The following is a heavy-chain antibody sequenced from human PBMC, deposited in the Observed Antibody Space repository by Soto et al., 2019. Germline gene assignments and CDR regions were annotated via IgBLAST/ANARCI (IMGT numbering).Heavy chain of an antibody. V-gene: IGHV4-59*01. Sequence: PSETLSLTCTVSGGSISSYYWSWSRQPPGKGLEWIGYIYYSGSTNYNPSLKSRVTISVDTSKNQFSLKLSSVTAADTAVYYCARRWGPTFDCWGQGTLVTVSS. D-gene: IGHD1-26*01. CDR2: IYYSGST. J-gene: IGHJ4*02. CDR1: GGSISSYY. CDR3: ARRWGPTFDC.